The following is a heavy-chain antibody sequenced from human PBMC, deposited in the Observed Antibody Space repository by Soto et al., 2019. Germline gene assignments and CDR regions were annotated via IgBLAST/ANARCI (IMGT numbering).Heavy chain of an antibody. J-gene: IGHJ4*02. V-gene: IGHV3-30-3*01. CDR1: GFTFSSYA. Sequence: GGSLRLSCAASGFTFSSYAMHWVRQAPGKGLEWVAVISYDGSNKYYADSVKGRFTISRDNSKNTLYLQMNSLRAEDTAVYYCASSPNGYSYGYFDYWGQGTLVTVSS. CDR2: ISYDGSNK. CDR3: ASSPNGYSYGYFDY. D-gene: IGHD5-18*01.